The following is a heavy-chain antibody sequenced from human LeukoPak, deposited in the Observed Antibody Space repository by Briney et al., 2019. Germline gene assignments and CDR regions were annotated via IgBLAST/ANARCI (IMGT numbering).Heavy chain of an antibody. V-gene: IGHV4-30-4*01. CDR2: IYYSGST. CDR3: AREVRGVSFFDY. D-gene: IGHD3-10*01. CDR1: GGSISSGDYY. Sequence: SETLSLTCTVSGGSISSGDYYWSWIRQPPGKGLEWIGYIYYSGSTYYNPSLKSRLTISVDTSKNQFSLKLSSATAADTAVYYCAREVRGVSFFDYWGQGTLVTVSS. J-gene: IGHJ4*02.